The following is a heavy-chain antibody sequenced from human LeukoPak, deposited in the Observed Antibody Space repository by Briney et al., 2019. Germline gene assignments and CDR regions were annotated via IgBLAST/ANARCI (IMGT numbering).Heavy chain of an antibody. D-gene: IGHD1-1*01. CDR3: ARDLLDEDAFDI. CDR2: IIPIFGTA. V-gene: IGHV1-69*06. CDR1: GGTFSSYA. Sequence: GASVKVSCKASGGTFSSYAISWVRQAPGQGLEWMGGIIPIFGTANYAQKFQGRVTITADKSTSTAYMELSSLRSEDTAVYYCARDLLDEDAFDIWGQGTMVTVSS. J-gene: IGHJ3*02.